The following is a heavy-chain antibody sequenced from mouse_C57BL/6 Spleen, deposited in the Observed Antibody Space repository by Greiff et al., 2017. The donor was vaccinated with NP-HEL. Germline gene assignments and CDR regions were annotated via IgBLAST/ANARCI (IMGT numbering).Heavy chain of an antibody. Sequence: EVQGVESGGGLVKPGGSLKLSCAASGSTFSDYGMHWVRQAPEKGLEWVAYISSGSSTIYYADTVKGRFTISRDNAKNTLFLQMTRLRSEDTAMYYCARDDGYLDYWGQGTTLTVSS. D-gene: IGHD2-3*01. CDR2: ISSGSSTI. CDR3: ARDDGYLDY. V-gene: IGHV5-17*01. J-gene: IGHJ2*01. CDR1: GSTFSDYG.